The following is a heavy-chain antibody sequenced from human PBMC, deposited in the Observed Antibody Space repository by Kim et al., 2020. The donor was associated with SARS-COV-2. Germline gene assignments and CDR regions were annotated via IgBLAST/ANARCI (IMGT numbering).Heavy chain of an antibody. Sequence: ASVKVSCKASGYTFTSYGISWVRQAPGQGLEWMGWISAYNGNTNYAQKLQGRVTMTTDTSTSTAYMELRSLRSDDTAVYYCARFVWFGESLQGMDVWGQGTTVTVSS. CDR1: GYTFTSYG. CDR3: ARFVWFGESLQGMDV. J-gene: IGHJ6*02. CDR2: ISAYNGNT. V-gene: IGHV1-18*01. D-gene: IGHD3-10*01.